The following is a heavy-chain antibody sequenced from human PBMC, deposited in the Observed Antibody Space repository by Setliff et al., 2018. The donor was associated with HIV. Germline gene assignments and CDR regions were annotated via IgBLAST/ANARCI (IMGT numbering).Heavy chain of an antibody. CDR2: INHGGST. J-gene: IGHJ5*02. CDR3: ARHLRVYDYVWGSYRQNWFDP. CDR1: GGSFSAYS. V-gene: IGHV4-34*01. D-gene: IGHD3-16*02. Sequence: PSETLSLTCAVYGGSFSAYSWSWIRQPPGKGLEWIGEINHGGSTNYNPSLKSRVTISVDTSKNQVSLRLSSVTAADTAVYYCARHLRVYDYVWGSYRQNWFDPWGQGTLVTVSS.